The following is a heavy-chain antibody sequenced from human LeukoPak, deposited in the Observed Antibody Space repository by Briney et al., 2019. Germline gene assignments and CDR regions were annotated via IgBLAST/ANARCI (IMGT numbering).Heavy chain of an antibody. D-gene: IGHD2-2*01. CDR3: ARWGCRSTSCYGYYYGMDV. V-gene: IGHV3-21*01. CDR1: GFSFSSNW. J-gene: IGHJ6*02. Sequence: GGSLRLSCAAPGFSFSSNWMGWVRQAPGKGLEWVSSIGSSSTYIYYVDSVKGRFTISRDNAKNSLYLQMNSLRAEDTAVYYCARWGCRSTSCYGYYYGMDVWGQGTTVTVSS. CDR2: IGSSSTYI.